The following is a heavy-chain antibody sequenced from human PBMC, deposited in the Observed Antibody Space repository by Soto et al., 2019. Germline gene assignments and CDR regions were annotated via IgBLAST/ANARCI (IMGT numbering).Heavy chain of an antibody. J-gene: IGHJ6*02. Sequence: SVKVSCKASGGTFSSYAISWVRQAPGQGLEWMGGIIPIFGTANYAQKFQGRVTITADKSTSTAYMELGSLRSEDTAVYYCARDRVGYCSSTSCYSEYYYYYYGMDVWGQGTTVTVSS. CDR1: GGTFSSYA. V-gene: IGHV1-69*06. CDR2: IIPIFGTA. CDR3: ARDRVGYCSSTSCYSEYYYYYYGMDV. D-gene: IGHD2-2*01.